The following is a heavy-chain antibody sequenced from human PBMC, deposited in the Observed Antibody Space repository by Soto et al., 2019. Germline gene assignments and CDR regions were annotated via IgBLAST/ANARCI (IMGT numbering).Heavy chain of an antibody. CDR2: IIPILGIA. J-gene: IGHJ3*02. Sequence: QVQLVQSGAEVKKPGSSVKVSCKASGGTFSSYTISWVRQAPGQGLEWMGRIIPILGIANYAQKFQGRVTITADKSTSTAYMELSSLRSEDTAVYYCATAPTFNAFDIWGQGTMVTVSS. CDR3: ATAPTFNAFDI. D-gene: IGHD2-2*01. V-gene: IGHV1-69*02. CDR1: GGTFSSYT.